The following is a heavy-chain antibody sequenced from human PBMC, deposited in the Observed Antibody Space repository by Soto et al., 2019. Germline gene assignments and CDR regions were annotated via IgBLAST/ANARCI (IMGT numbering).Heavy chain of an antibody. V-gene: IGHV1-8*01. CDR1: GYTFTSYD. Sequence: ASVKVSCKASGYTFTSYDINWVRQATGQGLEWMGWMNPNSGNTGYAQKFQGRVTMTRNTSISTAYMELSSLRSEDTAVYYCARDLTYYYDSSGYPLGPRMDLWGQGTTVTVSS. CDR3: ARDLTYYYDSSGYPLGPRMDL. D-gene: IGHD3-22*01. CDR2: MNPNSGNT. J-gene: IGHJ6*02.